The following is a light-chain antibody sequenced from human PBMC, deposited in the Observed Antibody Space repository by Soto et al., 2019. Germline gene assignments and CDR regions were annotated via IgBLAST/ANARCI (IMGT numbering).Light chain of an antibody. CDR1: QSVSRY. CDR3: QQRSDWPPIT. V-gene: IGKV3-11*01. J-gene: IGKJ5*01. CDR2: DAS. Sequence: IRLSHPLATLSLSKGERATLSCRASQSVSRYLAWYQQKPGQAPRLLIYDASNRATGIPARFSGSGSGTDFTLTISSLEPEDFAVYYCQQRSDWPPITFGQGTRLEIK.